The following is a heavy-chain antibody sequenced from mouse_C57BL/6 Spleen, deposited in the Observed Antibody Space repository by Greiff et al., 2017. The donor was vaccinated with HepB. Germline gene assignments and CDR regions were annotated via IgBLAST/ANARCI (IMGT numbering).Heavy chain of an antibody. J-gene: IGHJ2*01. Sequence: VQLQQPGAELVKPGASVKLSCKASGYTFTSYWMQWVNQRPGQGLEWIGEIDPSDSYTNYNQKFKGKATLTVDTSSSTAYMQLSSLTSEDSAVYYCARSEGDYEFDYWGQGTTLTVSS. V-gene: IGHV1-50*01. CDR1: GYTFTSYW. CDR2: IDPSDSYT. D-gene: IGHD2-4*01. CDR3: ARSEGDYEFDY.